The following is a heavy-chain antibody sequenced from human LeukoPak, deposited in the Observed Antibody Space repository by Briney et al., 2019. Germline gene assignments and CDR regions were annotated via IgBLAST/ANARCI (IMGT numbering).Heavy chain of an antibody. Sequence: PSGTLSLTCAVSGGSISSSNWWSWVRQPPGKGLEWIGEIYHSGSSNYKPSLKSRVTISLDKSKNQFSLKLSSVTAADTAVYYCARQVRDYYDSSVAFDIWGQGTMVTVSS. D-gene: IGHD3-22*01. CDR1: GGSISSSNW. CDR3: ARQVRDYYDSSVAFDI. J-gene: IGHJ3*02. CDR2: IYHSGSS. V-gene: IGHV4-4*02.